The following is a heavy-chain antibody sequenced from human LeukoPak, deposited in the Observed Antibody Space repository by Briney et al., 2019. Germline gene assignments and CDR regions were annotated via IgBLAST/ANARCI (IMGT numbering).Heavy chain of an antibody. CDR2: ISSDGSST. CDR1: GFTLSSYW. J-gene: IGHJ4*02. V-gene: IGHV3-74*01. D-gene: IGHD6-19*01. Sequence: PGGSLRLSCVASGFTLSSYWMHWVRQAPGKGLVWVSRISSDGSSTTYADSVKGRFTISRDNAKNTLYLQMNSLRAEDTAVYYCAREGYSSGWYYFDSWGQGTLVTVSS. CDR3: AREGYSSGWYYFDS.